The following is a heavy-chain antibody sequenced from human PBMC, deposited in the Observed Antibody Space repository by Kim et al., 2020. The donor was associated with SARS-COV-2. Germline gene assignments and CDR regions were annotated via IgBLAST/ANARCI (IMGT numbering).Heavy chain of an antibody. Sequence: GGSLRLSCAASGFTFSSYAMHWVRQAPGKGLEWVAVISYDGSNKYYADSVKGRFTISRDNSKNTLYLQMNSLRAEDTAVYYCARERGNYYVSSGVLFDYWGQGTLVTVSS. J-gene: IGHJ4*02. D-gene: IGHD3-22*01. CDR3: ARERGNYYVSSGVLFDY. CDR1: GFTFSSYA. V-gene: IGHV3-30*04. CDR2: ISYDGSNK.